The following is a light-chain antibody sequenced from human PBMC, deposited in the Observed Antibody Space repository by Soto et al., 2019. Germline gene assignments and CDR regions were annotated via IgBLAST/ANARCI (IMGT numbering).Light chain of an antibody. CDR3: QQYNNWPALT. V-gene: IGKV3-15*01. J-gene: IGKJ4*01. Sequence: EIVLTQSPATLSVSPGERATLSCRASQSVSSSLSWYQQKPGQAPRLLIYGASTRATGLPARFSGSGSGTEFPLTISSLQSEDFAVYYCQQYNNWPALTFGGGTKVEIK. CDR2: GAS. CDR1: QSVSSS.